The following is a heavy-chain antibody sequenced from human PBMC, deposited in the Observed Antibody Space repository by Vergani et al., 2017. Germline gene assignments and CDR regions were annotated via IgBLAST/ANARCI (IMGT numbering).Heavy chain of an antibody. Sequence: VQLVESGGGLVQPGGSLRLSCAASGFTFSSYSMNWVRQAPGKGLEWVSSISSSSSYIYYADSVKGRFTISRDNAKNSLYLQMNSLRAEDTAVYYCARDPAPSPTVVTFLLDVWGKGTTVTVSS. D-gene: IGHD4-23*01. V-gene: IGHV3-21*02. CDR2: ISSSSSYI. J-gene: IGHJ6*04. CDR3: ARDPAPSPTVVTFLLDV. CDR1: GFTFSSYS.